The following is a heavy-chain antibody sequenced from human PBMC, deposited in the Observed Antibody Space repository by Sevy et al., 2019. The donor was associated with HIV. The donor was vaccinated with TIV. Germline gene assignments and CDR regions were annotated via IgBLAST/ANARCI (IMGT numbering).Heavy chain of an antibody. D-gene: IGHD3-16*01. J-gene: IGHJ4*02. CDR3: AHETFGRFES. CDR1: GFTFSANW. Sequence: GGSLRLSCAASGFTFSANWMNWVRQAPGKGLEWVAYIKGDGSDKHYVDSVEGRLTISRDNAKNLLYLQMNSLRVEDTAVYYCAHETFGRFESWGQGTLVTVSS. CDR2: IKGDGSDK. V-gene: IGHV3-7*01.